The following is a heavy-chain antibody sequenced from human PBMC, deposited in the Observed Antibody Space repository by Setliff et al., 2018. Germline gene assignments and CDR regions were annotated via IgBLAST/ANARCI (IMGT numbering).Heavy chain of an antibody. J-gene: IGHJ3*02. CDR1: GFTFSRYW. CDR3: ARDTYTIFGVVPSEAHAFDI. D-gene: IGHD3-3*01. Sequence: GGSLRLSCAASGFTFSRYWMSWVRQAPGKGLEWVSSISSSSSYIYYADSVKGRFTISRDNAKNSLYLQMNSLRAEDTAVYYCARDTYTIFGVVPSEAHAFDIWGQGTMVTV. V-gene: IGHV3-21*01. CDR2: ISSSSSYI.